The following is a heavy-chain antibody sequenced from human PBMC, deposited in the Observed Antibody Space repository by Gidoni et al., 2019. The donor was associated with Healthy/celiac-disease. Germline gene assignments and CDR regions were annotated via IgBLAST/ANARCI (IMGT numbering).Heavy chain of an antibody. D-gene: IGHD7-27*01. CDR1: GFTVSSYD. Sequence: EVQLVASGGGLVQPGGSLSLPCPASGFTVSSYDMHWVRQATGKGLDLVSAIGTAGDTYYPGSVKGRFTISRENAKNSLYLQMNSLRAGDTAVYYCARKRNWGAPFDYWGQGTLVTVSS. CDR2: IGTAGDT. J-gene: IGHJ4*02. CDR3: ARKRNWGAPFDY. V-gene: IGHV3-13*01.